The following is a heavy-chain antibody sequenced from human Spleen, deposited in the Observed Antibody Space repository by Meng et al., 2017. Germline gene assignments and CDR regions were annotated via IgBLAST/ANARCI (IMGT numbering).Heavy chain of an antibody. CDR1: GFTFSSYS. Sequence: SCAASGFTFSSYSMNWVRQAPGKGLEWVSSISSSSSYIYYADSVKGRFTLYTDNSKNTLYLQLNSLRPEDTALYYCVTGGHYYGTWGQGTVVTVSS. J-gene: IGHJ3*01. CDR3: VTGGHYYGT. CDR2: ISSSSSYI. D-gene: IGHD3-10*01. V-gene: IGHV3-21*01.